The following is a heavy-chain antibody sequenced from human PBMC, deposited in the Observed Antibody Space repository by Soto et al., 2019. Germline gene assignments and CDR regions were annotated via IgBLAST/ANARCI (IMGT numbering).Heavy chain of an antibody. V-gene: IGHV1-3*01. J-gene: IGHJ4*02. Sequence: ASVKVSCKASGYTFTSYAMHRVRQAPGQRLEWIGWINAGNGNTKYSQKFQGRVTITRDTSASTAYMELSSLRSEDTAVYYCARGEGGPRWGSIDYWGQGTLVTVSS. CDR2: INAGNGNT. D-gene: IGHD2-21*01. CDR1: GYTFTSYA. CDR3: ARGEGGPRWGSIDY.